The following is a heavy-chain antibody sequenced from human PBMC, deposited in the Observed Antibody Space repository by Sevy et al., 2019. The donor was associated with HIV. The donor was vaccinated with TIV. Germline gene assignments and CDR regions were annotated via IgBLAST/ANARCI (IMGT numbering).Heavy chain of an antibody. V-gene: IGHV1-18*01. Sequence: ASVKVSCKASGYTFISYGISWVRQAPGQGLEWMGWISAYNGNTNYAQKLQGRVTMTTDTSTSTAYMELRSLRSDDTAVYYCARDGTVDTAMVLSDYWGQGTLVTVSS. CDR1: GYTFISYG. J-gene: IGHJ4*02. CDR3: ARDGTVDTAMVLSDY. D-gene: IGHD5-18*01. CDR2: ISAYNGNT.